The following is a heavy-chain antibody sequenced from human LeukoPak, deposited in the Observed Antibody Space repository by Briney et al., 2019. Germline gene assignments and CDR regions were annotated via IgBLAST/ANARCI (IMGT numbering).Heavy chain of an antibody. Sequence: GGSLRLSCAASGFTFSSYSMNWVRQAPGKGLEWVSYISGSSKTIYYADSVKGRFHIARDNAKNSLYLQKNNLRDEDTAMYYCARAPQTPSSSWYRNWFDPWGQGTLVTVSS. J-gene: IGHJ5*02. CDR2: ISGSSKTI. V-gene: IGHV3-48*02. CDR1: GFTFSSYS. D-gene: IGHD6-13*01. CDR3: ARAPQTPSSSWYRNWFDP.